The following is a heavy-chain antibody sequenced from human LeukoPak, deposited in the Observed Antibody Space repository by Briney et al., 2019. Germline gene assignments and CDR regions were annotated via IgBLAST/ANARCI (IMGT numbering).Heavy chain of an antibody. CDR2: INPDSGGT. CDR1: GYTFTGYY. Sequence: ASVNVSCKASGYTFTGYYMHWMRQAPRQVLEWMGRINPDSGGTNYAQKFQGRVTMTRNTSISTAYMELSRLRSDDTAVYYCAREPATMVRGVLLGRFDPWGQGTLVTISS. J-gene: IGHJ5*02. V-gene: IGHV1-2*06. CDR3: AREPATMVRGVLLGRFDP. D-gene: IGHD3-10*01.